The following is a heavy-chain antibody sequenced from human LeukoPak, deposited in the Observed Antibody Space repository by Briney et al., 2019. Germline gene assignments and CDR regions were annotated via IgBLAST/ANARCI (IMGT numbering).Heavy chain of an antibody. V-gene: IGHV3-66*02. CDR3: ARDAYYDILTGYYRGGMDV. D-gene: IGHD3-9*01. Sequence: GGSLRLSCAASGFTVSSNYMSWVRQAPGKGLEWVSVIYSGGSTYYADPVKGRFTISRDNSKNTLYLQMNSLRAEDTAVYYCARDAYYDILTGYYRGGMDVWGQGTTVTVSS. CDR1: GFTVSSNY. CDR2: IYSGGST. J-gene: IGHJ6*02.